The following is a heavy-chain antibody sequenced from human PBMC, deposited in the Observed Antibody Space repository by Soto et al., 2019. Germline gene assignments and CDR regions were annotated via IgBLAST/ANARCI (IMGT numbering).Heavy chain of an antibody. V-gene: IGHV1-2*04. D-gene: IGHD2-15*01. CDR2: INPNSGGT. CDR3: ARGTVVVDAARTNWFDH. Sequence: QVQLVQSGAEVRKPGASVKVSCKASGYTFTGYYMHWVRQAPGQGLEWMGWINPNSGGTNYAQKFQGWVTMTRDTSISTACMEQSRLRSDDTAVYYCARGTVVVDAARTNWFDHWGQGTLVTVSS. J-gene: IGHJ5*02. CDR1: GYTFTGYY.